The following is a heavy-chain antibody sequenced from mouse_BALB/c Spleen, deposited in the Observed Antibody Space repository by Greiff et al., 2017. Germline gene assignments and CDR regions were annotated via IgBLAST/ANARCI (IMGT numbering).Heavy chain of an antibody. D-gene: IGHD2-12*01. V-gene: IGHV1-80*01. CDR1: GYAFSSYW. CDR3: ARAYYSAYAMDY. J-gene: IGHJ4*01. Sequence: QVQLQQSGAELVRPGSSVKISCKASGYAFSSYWMNWVKQRPGQGLEWIGQIYPGDGDTNYNGKFKGKATLTADKSSSTAYMQLSSLTSEDSAVYFCARAYYSAYAMDYWGQGTSVTVSA. CDR2: IYPGDGDT.